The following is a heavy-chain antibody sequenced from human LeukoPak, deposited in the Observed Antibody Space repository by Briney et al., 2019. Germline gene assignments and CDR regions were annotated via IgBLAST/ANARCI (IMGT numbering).Heavy chain of an antibody. J-gene: IGHJ4*02. CDR2: ISGGFVST. CDR1: GFTFSIYA. Sequence: GGSLRLSCAASGFTFSIYAMSWGRQAPGKGLEWGSAISGGFVSTYYADSVKGRFTISRDNSKNTLYLQMNSLRAEDTAVYYCAKGVAAAGIFDYWGQGTLVTVSS. CDR3: AKGVAAAGIFDY. D-gene: IGHD6-13*01. V-gene: IGHV3-23*01.